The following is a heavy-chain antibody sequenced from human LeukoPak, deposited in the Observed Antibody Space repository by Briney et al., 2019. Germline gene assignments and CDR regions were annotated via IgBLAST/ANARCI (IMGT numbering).Heavy chain of an antibody. CDR1: GASLSSYF. Sequence: SETLSLTCNVSGASLSSYFWSWIRQPPGKGLEWIGYIYYDGYPNYSPSLRSRITISVEKSKSQFSLNLRSVTAADTALYFCAGTELGYCTVTGCPLESWGQGTLVTVSS. V-gene: IGHV4-59*01. J-gene: IGHJ4*02. D-gene: IGHD2-8*02. CDR3: AGTELGYCTVTGCPLES. CDR2: IYYDGYP.